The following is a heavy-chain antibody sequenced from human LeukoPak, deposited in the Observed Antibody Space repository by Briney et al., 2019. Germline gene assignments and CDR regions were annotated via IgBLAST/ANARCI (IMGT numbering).Heavy chain of an antibody. J-gene: IGHJ4*02. Sequence: GGSLRLSCVVSGFTFSSCSMNWVRQAPGKGLEWVSYISSSSTTRYYADSVKGRFTISRDNAKNSLYLQMNSLRDEDSAVYYCARDPHIAAAGTIFDYWGQGTPVTVSS. V-gene: IGHV3-48*02. CDR3: ARDPHIAAAGTIFDY. D-gene: IGHD6-13*01. CDR1: GFTFSSCS. CDR2: ISSSSTTR.